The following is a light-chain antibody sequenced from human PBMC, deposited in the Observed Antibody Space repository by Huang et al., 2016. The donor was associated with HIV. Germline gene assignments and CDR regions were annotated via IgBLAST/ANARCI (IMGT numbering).Light chain of an antibody. CDR2: DAS. Sequence: EIVLTQSPATLSLSPGERATLSCRASQSVSSYLAWYQQKPGQAPRLLIDDASNRATDVPARFSGSGSGTDFTLTISSLEPEDFAVYYCQQRLGTFGPGTKVDIK. V-gene: IGKV3-11*01. J-gene: IGKJ3*01. CDR3: QQRLGT. CDR1: QSVSSY.